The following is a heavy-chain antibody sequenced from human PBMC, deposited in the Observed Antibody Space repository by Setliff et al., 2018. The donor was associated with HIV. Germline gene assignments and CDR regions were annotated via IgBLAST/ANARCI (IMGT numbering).Heavy chain of an antibody. CDR3: ARAGVVEGYYYYYYMDV. D-gene: IGHD2-15*01. CDR2: IAGGGTI. CDR1: GFTFSDYY. V-gene: IGHV3-11*04. J-gene: IGHJ6*03. Sequence: GSLRLSCAASGFTFSDYYMSWIRQAPGKGLEWVSYIAGGGTIYYADSVRGRFTISRDDAEKSVYLQMNSLRAEDTAVYYCARAGVVEGYYYYYYMDVWGKGTTVTVSS.